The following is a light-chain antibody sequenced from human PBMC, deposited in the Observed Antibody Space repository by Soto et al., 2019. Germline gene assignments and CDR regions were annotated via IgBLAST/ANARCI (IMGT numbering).Light chain of an antibody. CDR1: QSLDNN. J-gene: IGKJ5*01. Sequence: EIVMTQSPATLSVSPGERATLSCRASQSLDNNLAWHQQTPGQPIRLRTNESTSGAAGIPGSCSGSRSGTDFTLTISSVEPEDFAMYYCHQRNKFGQGTRLEIK. V-gene: IGKV3D-11*03. CDR3: HQRNK. CDR2: EST.